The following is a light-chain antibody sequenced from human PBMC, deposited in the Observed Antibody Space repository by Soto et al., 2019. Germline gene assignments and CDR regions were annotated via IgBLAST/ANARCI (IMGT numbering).Light chain of an antibody. Sequence: DIQMTQSPSSLSASVGDRVTITCQASQNINNYLNWYQQKPGRAPKLLIYDASNLEAGVPSRFRGSGSGTDFTLTISSLQPDDFATYYCQLSDSSFTFGQGTRLEIK. CDR3: QLSDSSFT. CDR1: QNINNY. J-gene: IGKJ5*01. V-gene: IGKV1-33*01. CDR2: DAS.